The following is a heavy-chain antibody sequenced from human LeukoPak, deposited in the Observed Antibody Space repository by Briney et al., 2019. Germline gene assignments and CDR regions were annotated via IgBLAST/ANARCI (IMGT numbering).Heavy chain of an antibody. J-gene: IGHJ3*02. D-gene: IGHD4-17*01. CDR1: GFTFSSYS. CDR3: ASHDYEAFDI. CDR2: ISSSSSTI. V-gene: IGHV3-48*01. Sequence: GGSLRLXCAASGFTFSSYSMNWVRQAPGKGLEWVSCISSSSSTIYYADSVKGRFTISRDNAKNSLYLQMNSLRAEDTAVYYCASHDYEAFDIWGQGTMVTVSS.